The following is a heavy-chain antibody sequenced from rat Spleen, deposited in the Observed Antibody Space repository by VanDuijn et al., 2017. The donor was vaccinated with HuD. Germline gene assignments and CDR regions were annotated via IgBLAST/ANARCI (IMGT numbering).Heavy chain of an antibody. Sequence: EVQLVESGGGLVQPGRSLKLSCVASGFTFNNYWMTWIRQAPGKGLEWVASITNTGGSTYYPDSVKGRFTISRDNAKSTLYLQMNSLRSEDTATYYCARTYYYDGYYYFDYWGQGVMVTVSS. V-gene: IGHV5-31*01. CDR3: ARTYYYDGYYYFDY. CDR1: GFTFNNYW. D-gene: IGHD1-12*03. CDR2: ITNTGGST. J-gene: IGHJ2*01.